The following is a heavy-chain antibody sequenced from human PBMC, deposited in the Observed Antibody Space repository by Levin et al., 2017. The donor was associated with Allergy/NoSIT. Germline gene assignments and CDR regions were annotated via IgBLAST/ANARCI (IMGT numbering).Heavy chain of an antibody. CDR1: GASVSSNNAG. J-gene: IGHJ4*02. CDR3: ARDHGDSSFGF. D-gene: IGHD4-17*01. Sequence: PSETLSLTCAISGASVSSNNAGWNWIRQSPSRGLEWLGRTYYRSKWYNDCALSVKSRISFDPDTSRNQFSLHLNSVTPEDTGVYYCARDHGDSSFGFWGQGTLVTVSS. V-gene: IGHV6-1*01. CDR2: TYYRSKWYN.